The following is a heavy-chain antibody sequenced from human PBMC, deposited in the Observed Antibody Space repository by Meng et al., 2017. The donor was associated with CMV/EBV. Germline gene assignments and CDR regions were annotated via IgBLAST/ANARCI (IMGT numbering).Heavy chain of an antibody. Sequence: GSLRLSCTVSGGSISSSSYHWGWIRQPPGKGLEWIGSIYYSGSTYYNPSLKSRVTISVDRSKNQFSLNLSSVTAADTAVYYCARGNSYDSSGYYYGGMDVWGQGTTVTVSS. CDR1: GGSISSSSYH. J-gene: IGHJ6*02. V-gene: IGHV4-39*07. D-gene: IGHD3-22*01. CDR3: ARGNSYDSSGYYYGGMDV. CDR2: IYYSGST.